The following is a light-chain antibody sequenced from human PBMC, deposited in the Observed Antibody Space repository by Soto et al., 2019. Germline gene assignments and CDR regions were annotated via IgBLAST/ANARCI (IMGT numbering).Light chain of an antibody. CDR2: DVS. J-gene: IGLJ1*01. Sequence: QSVLTQPASVSGSPGQSITISCTGTSSDVGGYNYVSWYQQHPGKAPKLMIYDVSNRPSGVSNRFSGSKSGNTASLTLSGLQAEDEADYYCSSYTSSPYVFGTGTKLTVL. V-gene: IGLV2-14*01. CDR1: SSDVGGYNY. CDR3: SSYTSSPYV.